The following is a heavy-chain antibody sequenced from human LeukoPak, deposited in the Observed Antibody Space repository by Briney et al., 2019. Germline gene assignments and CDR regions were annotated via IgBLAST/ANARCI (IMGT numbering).Heavy chain of an antibody. V-gene: IGHV4-39*01. CDR3: ARQTGSGLFILP. J-gene: IGHJ4*02. CDR1: GVSISSSNSY. CDR2: IYYSGNT. Sequence: PSETLSLTCTVSGVSISSSNSYWGWIRQPPGKGLEWIGSIYYSGNTYYNASLKSRVSISIDTSKNQFSLRLTSVAAADTAVYYCARQTGSGLFILPGGQGTLVTVSS. D-gene: IGHD3/OR15-3a*01.